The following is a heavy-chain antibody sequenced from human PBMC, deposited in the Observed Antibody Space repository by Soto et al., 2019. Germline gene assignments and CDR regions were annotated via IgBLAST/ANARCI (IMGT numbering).Heavy chain of an antibody. Sequence: QVQLQESGPGLVKPSQTLSLTCTVSGGSISGGGYYWAWIRQHPGKGLEWIGYIYYTGSTYYNPSLKSRVTISVDTSKNQFSLKLSSVSAADTAVYYCARDEEVNYSDYGGSDHYYGTDVWGQGTTVTVSS. D-gene: IGHD4-17*01. V-gene: IGHV4-31*03. CDR1: GGSISGGGYY. CDR2: IYYTGST. CDR3: ARDEEVNYSDYGGSDHYYGTDV. J-gene: IGHJ6*02.